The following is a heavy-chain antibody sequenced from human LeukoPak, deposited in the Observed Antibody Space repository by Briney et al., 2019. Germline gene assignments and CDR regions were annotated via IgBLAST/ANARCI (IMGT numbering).Heavy chain of an antibody. V-gene: IGHV3-30*02. CDR2: IRYDGSNK. Sequence: GGSLRLSCAASGFTFSSYGMHWVRQAPGKGLEWVAFIRYDGSNKYYADSVKGRLTISRGNSKNTLYLQMNSLRAEDTAVYYCAKDPRGWYAADYWGQGTLVTVSS. J-gene: IGHJ4*02. D-gene: IGHD6-19*01. CDR3: AKDPRGWYAADY. CDR1: GFTFSSYG.